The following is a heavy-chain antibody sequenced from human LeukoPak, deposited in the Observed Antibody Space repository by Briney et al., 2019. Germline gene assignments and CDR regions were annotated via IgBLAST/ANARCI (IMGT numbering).Heavy chain of an antibody. Sequence: ASVKVSCKASGGTFSSYAISWVRQAPGQGLEWMGRINPNSGGTNYAQKFQGRVTMTRDTSISTAYMELSRLRSDDTAVYYCARDQVNYYGSGSYYTSGNPPGYWGQGTLVTVSS. D-gene: IGHD3-10*01. V-gene: IGHV1-2*06. CDR1: GGTFSSYA. CDR3: ARDQVNYYGSGSYYTSGNPPGY. CDR2: INPNSGGT. J-gene: IGHJ4*02.